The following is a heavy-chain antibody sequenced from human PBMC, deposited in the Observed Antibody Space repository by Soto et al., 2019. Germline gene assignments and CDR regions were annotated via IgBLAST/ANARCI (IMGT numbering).Heavy chain of an antibody. D-gene: IGHD2-21*02. J-gene: IGHJ3*02. CDR2: IKQDGSEK. Sequence: GGSLRLSCAASGFTFSSYWMSWVRQAPGKGLEWVANIKQDGSEKYYVDSVKGRFTISRDNAKNSLYLQMNSLRAEDTAVYYCAREYCGGDCYPGDDAFDIWGQGTMVTV. CDR3: AREYCGGDCYPGDDAFDI. V-gene: IGHV3-7*03. CDR1: GFTFSSYW.